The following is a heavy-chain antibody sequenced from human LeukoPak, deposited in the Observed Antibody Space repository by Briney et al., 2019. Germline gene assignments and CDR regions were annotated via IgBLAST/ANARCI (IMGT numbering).Heavy chain of an antibody. V-gene: IGHV3-74*01. CDR3: ARYHYYDILTGYSHHFDY. Sequence: GGSLRLSCAASGFTFSSYWMHWVRQAPGKGLVWVSRINSDGSSTSYADSVKGRFTISRDNAKNTLYLQMNSLRAEDTAVYYCARYHYYDILTGYSHHFDYWGQGTLVTVSS. CDR1: GFTFSSYW. CDR2: INSDGSST. J-gene: IGHJ4*02. D-gene: IGHD3-9*01.